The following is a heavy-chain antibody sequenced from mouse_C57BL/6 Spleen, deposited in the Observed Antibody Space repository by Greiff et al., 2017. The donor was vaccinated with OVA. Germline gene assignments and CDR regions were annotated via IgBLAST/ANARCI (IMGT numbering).Heavy chain of an antibody. V-gene: IGHV1-50*01. CDR3: ARGGTYFDY. D-gene: IGHD2-14*01. CDR1: GYTFTSYW. CDR2: IDPSDSYT. J-gene: IGHJ2*01. Sequence: VQLQQSGAELVKPGASVKLSCKASGYTFTSYWMQWVKQRPGQGLEWIGEIDPSDSYTNYNQKFKGKATLTVDTSSSTAYMQLSSLTSEDSAVEDCARGGTYFDYWGQGTTVTVSS.